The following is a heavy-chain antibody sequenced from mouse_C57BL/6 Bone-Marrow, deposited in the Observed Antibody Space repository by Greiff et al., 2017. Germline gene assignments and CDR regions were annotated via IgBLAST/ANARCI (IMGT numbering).Heavy chain of an antibody. CDR1: GYTFTSYW. CDR2: ISPGGGST. J-gene: IGHJ3*01. V-gene: IGHV1-55*01. CDR3: ARTVGLDY. Sequence: QVQLQQPGAALVKPGASVKMSCKASGYTFTSYWFTWLKLRPGQGLEWFGDISPGGGSTNYNEKFKSKATLTVDTSSSTAYMQLSRLKSEDTAVYYCARTVGLDYWGQGTLVTVSA.